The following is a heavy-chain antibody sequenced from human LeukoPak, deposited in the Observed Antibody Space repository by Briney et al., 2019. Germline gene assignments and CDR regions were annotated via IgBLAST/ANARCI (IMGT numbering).Heavy chain of an antibody. Sequence: ASVKVSCKASGYTFTGYYMHWVRQAPGQGLEWMGWINPNSGGTNYAQRFQGRVTMTRDTSISTAYMELSRLRSDDTAVYYCARDLAHHWGYSYGYSDFSYYFDYWGQGTLVTVSS. CDR1: GYTFTGYY. CDR3: ARDLAHHWGYSYGYSDFSYYFDY. CDR2: INPNSGGT. V-gene: IGHV1-2*02. J-gene: IGHJ4*02. D-gene: IGHD5-18*01.